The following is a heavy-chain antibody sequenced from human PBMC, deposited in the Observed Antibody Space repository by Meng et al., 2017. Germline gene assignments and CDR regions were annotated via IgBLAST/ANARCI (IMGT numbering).Heavy chain of an antibody. J-gene: IGHJ6*02. CDR1: GFTFSSYG. CDR2: IWYDGSNK. Sequence: GESLKISCAASGFTFSSYGMHWVRQAPGKGLERVAVIWYDGSNKYYADSVKGRFTISRDNSKNTLYLQMNSLRAEDTAVYYCARGGVDYDYVWGSYRDPTPYYYYGMDVWGQGTTVTVSS. CDR3: ARGGVDYDYVWGSYRDPTPYYYYGMDV. D-gene: IGHD3-16*02. V-gene: IGHV3-33*01.